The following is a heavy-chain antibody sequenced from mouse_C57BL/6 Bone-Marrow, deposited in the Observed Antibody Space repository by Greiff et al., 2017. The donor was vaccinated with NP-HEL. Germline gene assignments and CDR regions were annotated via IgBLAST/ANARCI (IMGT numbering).Heavy chain of an antibody. CDR1: GYTFTSYG. Sequence: VQLKESGAELARPGASVKLSCKASGYTFTSYGISWVKPRTGQGLEWIGEIYPRSGNTYYNEKFKGKATLTADRSSSTAYMELRSLTSEDSAVYFCARERAYYDYDWFAYWGQGTLVTVSA. CDR3: ARERAYYDYDWFAY. V-gene: IGHV1-81*01. D-gene: IGHD2-4*01. J-gene: IGHJ3*01. CDR2: IYPRSGNT.